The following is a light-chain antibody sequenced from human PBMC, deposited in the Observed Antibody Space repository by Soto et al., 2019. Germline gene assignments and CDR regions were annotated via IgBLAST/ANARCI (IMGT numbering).Light chain of an antibody. V-gene: IGKV1-39*01. J-gene: IGKJ1*01. CDR2: AAS. Sequence: IQMTQSASSVTASVGARVAITCRASQSISSYLNWYQQKPGKAPKVLIYAASSLQSGVPSRFSGSGSGTDFTLTISSLQPEDFATYYCQQSYSIPWTFGQGTKVDIK. CDR1: QSISSY. CDR3: QQSYSIPWT.